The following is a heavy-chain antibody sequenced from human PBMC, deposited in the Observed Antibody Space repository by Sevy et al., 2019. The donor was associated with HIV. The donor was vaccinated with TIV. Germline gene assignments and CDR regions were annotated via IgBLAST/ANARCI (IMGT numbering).Heavy chain of an antibody. CDR2: ISYDGSNK. Sequence: GGSLRLSCAASGFTFSSYGMHWVRQAPGKGLEWVAVISYDGSNKYYADSVKGRFTISRDNSKNTLYWQMNSLRAEDTAVYYCAKGGDWTYCGGDCYSGHYYGMDVWGQGTTVTVSS. CDR1: GFTFSSYG. V-gene: IGHV3-30*18. J-gene: IGHJ6*02. CDR3: AKGGDWTYCGGDCYSGHYYGMDV. D-gene: IGHD2-21*01.